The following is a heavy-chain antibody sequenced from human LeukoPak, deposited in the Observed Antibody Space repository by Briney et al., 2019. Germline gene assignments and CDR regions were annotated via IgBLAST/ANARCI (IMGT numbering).Heavy chain of an antibody. D-gene: IGHD5-12*01. Sequence: PGGSVRLSCGASGYTFRRYYMSWVRQAPGKGLEWVSAISGSCGRTHYADFVEGGFNISGDNSKNTLYVQMNSLRSEDTTVYCCAKAAVGRGYSGYDRYGYYVFATLGFDDWGPGALVT. CDR2: ISGSCGRT. J-gene: IGHJ4*01. CDR3: AKAAVGRGYSGYDRYGYYVFATLGFDD. V-gene: IGHV3-23*01. CDR1: GYTFRRYY.